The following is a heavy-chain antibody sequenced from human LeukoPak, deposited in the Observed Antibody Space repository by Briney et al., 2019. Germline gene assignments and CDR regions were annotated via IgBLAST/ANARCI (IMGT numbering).Heavy chain of an antibody. CDR3: TRDQGGYTGYEFSDY. D-gene: IGHD5-12*01. CDR2: IRSKTYGGTI. V-gene: IGHV3-49*03. J-gene: IGHJ4*02. Sequence: PGRSLRLSCTASGFTFGDYGMSWFRQAPGKGLEWVGFIRSKTYGGTIEYAASVKGRFTISRDDLKSIAYLQMNSLKIEDTAVYYCTRDQGGYTGYEFSDYWGQGTLVAVSS. CDR1: GFTFGDYG.